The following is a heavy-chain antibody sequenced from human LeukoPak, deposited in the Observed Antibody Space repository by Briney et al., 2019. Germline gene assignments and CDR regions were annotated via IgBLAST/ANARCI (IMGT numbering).Heavy chain of an antibody. CDR3: ATGNYYDSSAKKGNYFDY. CDR1: GFTFSSYS. CDR2: ISSSSSYI. J-gene: IGHJ4*02. Sequence: TGGSLRLSCAASGFTFSSYSMNWVRQAPGKGLEWVSSISSSSSYIYYADSVKGRFTISRDNAKNSLYLQMNSLRAEDTAVYYCATGNYYDSSAKKGNYFDYWGQGTLVTVSS. V-gene: IGHV3-21*01. D-gene: IGHD3-22*01.